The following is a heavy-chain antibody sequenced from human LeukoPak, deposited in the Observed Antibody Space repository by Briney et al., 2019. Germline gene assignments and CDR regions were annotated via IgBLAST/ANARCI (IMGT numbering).Heavy chain of an antibody. CDR3: ARSYNRVVLLYY. V-gene: IGHV4-34*01. J-gene: IGHJ4*02. CDR2: INHSGSS. CDR1: GGSFSGYY. D-gene: IGHD3-10*01. Sequence: SETLSLTCAVYGGSFSGYYWTWIRQPPGKGLEWIGEINHSGSSNYNPSLKSRVTISVDASKNQFSLKLTSVTAADTAVYYCARSYNRVVLLYYWGQGTLVTVSS.